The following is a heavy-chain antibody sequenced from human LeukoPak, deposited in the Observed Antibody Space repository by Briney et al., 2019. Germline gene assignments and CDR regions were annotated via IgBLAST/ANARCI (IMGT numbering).Heavy chain of an antibody. D-gene: IGHD3-10*01. CDR3: ARGSGNNDY. CDR2: IIPILGIA. Sequence: ASVKVSCKASGGTFSSYAISWVRQAPGQGLEWMGRIIPILGIANYAQKFQGRVTITADKSTSTAYMELSSLRSEDTAVYYRARGSGNNDYWGQGTLVTVSS. CDR1: GGTFSSYA. J-gene: IGHJ4*02. V-gene: IGHV1-69*04.